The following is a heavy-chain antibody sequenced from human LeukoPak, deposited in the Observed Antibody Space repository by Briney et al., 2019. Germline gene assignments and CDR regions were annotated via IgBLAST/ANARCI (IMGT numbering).Heavy chain of an antibody. CDR3: ARGDYDFWSGNWRFET. D-gene: IGHD3-3*01. V-gene: IGHV4-59*01. CDR2: VYYNGNT. Sequence: SSETLSLTCLVSGEPISSYYWSWIRQAPGRGPEYIGNVYYNGNTNYNPSLKSRVAISVDASKNQFSLKVDSVTTADTAVYYCARGDYDFWSGNWRFETWGQGTLVTVS. CDR1: GEPISSYY. J-gene: IGHJ5*02.